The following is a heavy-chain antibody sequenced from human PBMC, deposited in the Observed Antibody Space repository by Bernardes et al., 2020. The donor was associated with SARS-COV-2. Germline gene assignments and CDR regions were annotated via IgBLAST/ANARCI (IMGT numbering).Heavy chain of an antibody. CDR3: ARVGKHGKRISLLRGVLDY. J-gene: IGHJ4*02. D-gene: IGHD3-10*01. CDR2: ISYSGFT. CDR1: GASISSGGYY. Sequence: SQTLSLTCTVSGASISSGGYYWSWIRQHPGKGLEWIGYISYSGFTYYNPSLKSRVTISIDTSKNEFSLKLSSVTAADTAVYYCARVGKHGKRISLLRGVLDYWGQGTRVTVSS. V-gene: IGHV4-31*03.